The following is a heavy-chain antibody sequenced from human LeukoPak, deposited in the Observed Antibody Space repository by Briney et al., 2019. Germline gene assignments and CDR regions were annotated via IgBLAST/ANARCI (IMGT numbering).Heavy chain of an antibody. D-gene: IGHD3-3*01. V-gene: IGHV4-4*07. Sequence: SETLSLTCTVSGGSISGHYWTWIRQPAGKGLECIGRIYISGSTGYNPSLKSRVTMSVDTSKNQFSLKLTSVTAADTAMYYCARSWSGSVTAADIWGQGTMVTVS. CDR1: GGSISGHY. CDR2: IYISGST. J-gene: IGHJ3*02. CDR3: ARSWSGSVTAADI.